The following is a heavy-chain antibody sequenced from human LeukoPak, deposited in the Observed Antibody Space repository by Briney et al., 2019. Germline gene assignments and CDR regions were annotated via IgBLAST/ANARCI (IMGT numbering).Heavy chain of an antibody. CDR2: INSDGSST. D-gene: IGHD5-18*01. Sequence: PGGSLRLSCAASGFTFSSYWMHWVRQAPGKGLVWVSRINSDGSSTSYAGSVKGRFTISRDNAKNTLYLQMNSLRAEDTAVYYCARGLYSYGEFDYWGQGTLVTVSS. J-gene: IGHJ4*02. CDR1: GFTFSSYW. CDR3: ARGLYSYGEFDY. V-gene: IGHV3-74*01.